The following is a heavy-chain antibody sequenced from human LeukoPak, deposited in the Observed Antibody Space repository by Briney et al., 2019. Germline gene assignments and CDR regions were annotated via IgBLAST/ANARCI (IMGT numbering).Heavy chain of an antibody. CDR3: AAGTAADF. D-gene: IGHD6-13*01. J-gene: IGHJ4*02. V-gene: IGHV3-11*03. CDR2: ISSSSSYT. CDR1: GIPFSDYY. Sequence: PGGSLRLSCVVSGIPFSDYYMNWIRQAPGKGLEWISYISSSSSYTDYADSVKGRFTLSRDNAKSALYLHLNSLRLEDTAVYYCAAGTAADFWGQGTLVTVS.